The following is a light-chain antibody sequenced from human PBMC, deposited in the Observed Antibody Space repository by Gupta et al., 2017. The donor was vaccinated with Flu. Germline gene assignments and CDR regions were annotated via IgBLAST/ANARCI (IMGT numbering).Light chain of an antibody. CDR3: QQYDTSMLT. CDR1: QTVTSNY. J-gene: IGKJ4*01. V-gene: IGKV3-20*01. Sequence: EIVLTQFPGTLSLSPGERATLSCRASQTVTSNYLAWYQQKPGQAPRLLIYGASNRATGIPDRFSGSGSGTDFTLTISRLEPEDFAVYYCQQYDTSMLTFGGGTKLEIK. CDR2: GAS.